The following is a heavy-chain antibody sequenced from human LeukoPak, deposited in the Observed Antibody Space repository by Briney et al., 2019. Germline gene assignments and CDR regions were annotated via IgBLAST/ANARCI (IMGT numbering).Heavy chain of an antibody. CDR2: VHPNSGNT. J-gene: IGHJ5*02. D-gene: IGHD1-14*01. Sequence: GASVKVSCKTSGYPFTTYEINWVRQAAGQGLEWMGWVHPNSGNTAYAQKFQGRVTMTRDTSISTAYMELSGLRSDDTAVYFCARGPRNDPWGQGTVVTVSS. CDR3: ARGPRNDP. V-gene: IGHV1-8*01. CDR1: GYPFTTYE.